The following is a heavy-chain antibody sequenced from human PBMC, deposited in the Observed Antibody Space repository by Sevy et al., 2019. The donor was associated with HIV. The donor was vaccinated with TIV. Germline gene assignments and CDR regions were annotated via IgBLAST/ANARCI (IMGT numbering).Heavy chain of an antibody. CDR1: GFTFSSYG. Sequence: GSLRLSCAASGFTFSSYGMHWVRQAPGKGLEWVAFIRYDGSNKYYADSVKGRFTISRDNSKNTLYLQMNSLRAEDTAVYYCAKGGGSGWPFDYWGQGTLVTVSS. V-gene: IGHV3-30*02. D-gene: IGHD6-19*01. CDR2: IRYDGSNK. J-gene: IGHJ4*02. CDR3: AKGGGSGWPFDY.